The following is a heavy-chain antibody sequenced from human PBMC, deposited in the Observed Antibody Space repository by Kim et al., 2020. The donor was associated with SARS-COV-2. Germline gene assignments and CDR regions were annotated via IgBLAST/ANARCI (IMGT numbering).Heavy chain of an antibody. D-gene: IGHD5-12*01. Sequence: GGSLRLSCAASGFTFSDNYMAWIRQAPGQGLEWLSDISSSGRTSYAHSVKDRFIISRDNAKKSLFLQMSSLRVEDTAVYYCARDKDGYNSFDYWGQGILVTVSS. J-gene: IGHJ4*02. CDR2: ISSSGRT. CDR1: GFTFSDNY. CDR3: ARDKDGYNSFDY. V-gene: IGHV3-11*06.